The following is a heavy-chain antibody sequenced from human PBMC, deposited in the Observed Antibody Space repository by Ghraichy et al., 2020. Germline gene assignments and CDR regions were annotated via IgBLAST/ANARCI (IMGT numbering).Heavy chain of an antibody. Sequence: SETLSLTCTVSGGSISSSSYYWGWIRQPPGKGLEWIGSIYYSGSTYYNPSLKSRVTISVDTSKNQFSLKLSSVTAADTAVYYCARSHDSSFFDYWGQGTLVTVSS. V-gene: IGHV4-39*01. CDR1: GGSISSSSYY. CDR3: ARSHDSSFFDY. CDR2: IYYSGST. J-gene: IGHJ4*02. D-gene: IGHD3-22*01.